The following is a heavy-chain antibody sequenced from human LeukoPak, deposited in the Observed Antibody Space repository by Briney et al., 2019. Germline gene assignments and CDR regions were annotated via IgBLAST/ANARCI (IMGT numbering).Heavy chain of an antibody. Sequence: SETLSLTCTVSGGSISSYYWRWIRQPPGQGLEWIAYIHSSGYTNYNPSLKNRVTISVDTSKNHFFLKVTSVTAATTAEYYGAKRQGPGSGSYDYFDPWGQGTLVTVSS. CDR1: GGSISSYY. J-gene: IGHJ5*02. CDR3: AKRQGPGSGSYDYFDP. D-gene: IGHD1-26*01. V-gene: IGHV4-4*08. CDR2: IHSSGYT.